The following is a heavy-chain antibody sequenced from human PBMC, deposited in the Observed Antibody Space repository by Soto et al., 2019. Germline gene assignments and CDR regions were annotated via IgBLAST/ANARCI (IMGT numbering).Heavy chain of an antibody. V-gene: IGHV4-39*01. J-gene: IGHJ4*02. CDR2: MYYNGNT. D-gene: IGHD5-12*01. CDR1: GGSISSTSYY. CDR3: ARGELGHSGYRYYFDY. Sequence: PSETLSLTCTVSGGSISSTSYYWGWIRQPPGKGLEWIGSMYYNGNTYYNPSLKSRVTISVDTSKNQFSLKLSSVTAADTAVYYCARGELGHSGYRYYFDYWGQGTLVTVSS.